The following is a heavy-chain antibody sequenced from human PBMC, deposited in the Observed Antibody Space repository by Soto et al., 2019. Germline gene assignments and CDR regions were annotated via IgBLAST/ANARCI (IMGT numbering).Heavy chain of an antibody. D-gene: IGHD3-22*01. J-gene: IGHJ4*02. CDR3: ARVMGGWAYDSSGFDY. CDR2: IYYSGST. CDR1: GGSISSGGYY. Sequence: SETLSLTCTVSGGSISSGGYYWSWIRQHPGKGLEWIGYIYYSGSTNYNPSLKSRVTISVDTSKNQFSLKLSSVTAADTAAYYCARVMGGWAYDSSGFDYWGQGTLVTVSS. V-gene: IGHV4-31*03.